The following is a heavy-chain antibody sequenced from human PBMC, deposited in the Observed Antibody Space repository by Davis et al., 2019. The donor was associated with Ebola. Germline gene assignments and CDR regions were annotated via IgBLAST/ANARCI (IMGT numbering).Heavy chain of an antibody. V-gene: IGHV3-30*03. D-gene: IGHD3-9*01. J-gene: IGHJ1*01. CDR1: GFTFSSFD. Sequence: PGGSLRLSCAASGFTFSSFDIHWVRQSPGKGLQWVAVISHDGNSQSYVDSVKGRFTISRDNSNNTLYLHMTSLNTEDTALYYCASGDRGTLTGSGPLHNFQHWGQGALVTVSS. CDR3: ASGDRGTLTGSGPLHNFQH. CDR2: ISHDGNSQ.